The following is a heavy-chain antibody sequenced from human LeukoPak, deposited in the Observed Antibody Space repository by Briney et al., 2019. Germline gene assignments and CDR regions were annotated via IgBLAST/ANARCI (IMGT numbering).Heavy chain of an antibody. J-gene: IGHJ4*02. CDR1: GFTFSSYE. V-gene: IGHV3-48*03. CDR2: ISSSGSTI. D-gene: IGHD3-9*01. Sequence: PGGSLRLPCAATGFTFSSYEMNWVRQAPGKGLEWVSYISSSGSTIYYADSVKGRFTISRDNANNSLYLQMNSLRAEDTAVYYCAREDILTGYFIDYWGQGTLVTVSS. CDR3: AREDILTGYFIDY.